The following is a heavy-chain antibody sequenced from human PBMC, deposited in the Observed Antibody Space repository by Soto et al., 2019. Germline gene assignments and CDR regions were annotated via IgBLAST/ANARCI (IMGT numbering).Heavy chain of an antibody. D-gene: IGHD2-2*01. Sequence: GGSLRLSCAASGFTFNNDWLNWVRQAPGKGLEWVVRIMSETNGGTTEYAAPVQGRFTISRDDSECTLYLQMDGLNSEDTGVYYCFTEFLGYCVGATCYAYFDYWGQGTLVTVSS. CDR1: GFTFNNDW. V-gene: IGHV3-15*07. CDR3: FTEFLGYCVGATCYAYFDY. CDR2: IMSETNGGTT. J-gene: IGHJ4*02.